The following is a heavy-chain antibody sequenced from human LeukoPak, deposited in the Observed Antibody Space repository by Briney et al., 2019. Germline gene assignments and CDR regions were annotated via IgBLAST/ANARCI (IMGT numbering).Heavy chain of an antibody. CDR1: GFTFRSYA. Sequence: GGSLRLSCAASGFTFRSYAMCWVRQAPGKGLEWVSAISGSGGSTYYADSVKGRFTISRDNSKNTLYLQMNSLRAEDTAVYYCAKTRIAVAGMDVWGKGTTVTVSS. D-gene: IGHD6-19*01. CDR3: AKTRIAVAGMDV. V-gene: IGHV3-23*01. CDR2: ISGSGGST. J-gene: IGHJ6*04.